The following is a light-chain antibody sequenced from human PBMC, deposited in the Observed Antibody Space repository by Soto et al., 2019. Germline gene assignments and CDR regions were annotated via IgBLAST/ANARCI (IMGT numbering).Light chain of an antibody. CDR2: YDS. V-gene: IGLV3-21*04. CDR1: NIGSKS. J-gene: IGLJ2*01. Sequence: SYELTQPPSVSVAPGKTAKITCGGNNIGSKSVHWYEQKPGQAPVLVIYYDSARPSAILERFSGSNSGNTASLSIGRVEAGDEADYYCQVWDSSSDHVVFGGGTKLTVL. CDR3: QVWDSSSDHVV.